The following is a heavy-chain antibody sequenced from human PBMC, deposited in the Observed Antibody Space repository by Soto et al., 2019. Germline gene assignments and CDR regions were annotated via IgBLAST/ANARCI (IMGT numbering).Heavy chain of an antibody. V-gene: IGHV1-8*02. J-gene: IGHJ4*02. CDR1: GYTFTSYG. CDR2: MNPNSGNT. Sequence: ASVKVSCKASGYTFTSYGISWVRQAPGQGLEWMGWMNPNSGNTGYAQKFQGRVTMTRNTSISTAYMELSSLRSEDTAVYYCARGPPGDSSGYRYFYWGQGTLVTVSS. CDR3: ARGPPGDSSGYRYFY. D-gene: IGHD3-22*01.